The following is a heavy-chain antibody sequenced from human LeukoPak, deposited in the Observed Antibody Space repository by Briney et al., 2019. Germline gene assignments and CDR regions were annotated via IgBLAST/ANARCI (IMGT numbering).Heavy chain of an antibody. J-gene: IGHJ4*02. CDR3: ARALSGSYQFYYFDS. CDR1: GYTFTNCD. CDR2: MNPYSGNT. Sequence: GASVKVSCKASGYTFTNCDINWVRQATGQGLEWMGWMNPYSGNTGFAQEFQDRVTITRDTSITTAYMELSSLRSDDTAVYYCARALSGSYQFYYFDSWGQGTLVTVSS. V-gene: IGHV1-8*03. D-gene: IGHD1-26*01.